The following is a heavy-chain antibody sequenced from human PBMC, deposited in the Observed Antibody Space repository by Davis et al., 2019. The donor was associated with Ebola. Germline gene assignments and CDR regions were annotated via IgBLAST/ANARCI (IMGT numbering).Heavy chain of an antibody. CDR2: INAGNGNT. CDR1: GYTFPSYV. CDR3: VKVQVVGAAYFDC. V-gene: IGHV1-3*01. D-gene: IGHD1-26*01. Sequence: ASSVNVPRKASGYTFPSYVMLWVRQAPGQRLEWMGWINAGNGNTKYSQKSQGRIPITRDTSASTAYMELSSLRSEDTAVYYCVKVQVVGAAYFDCWGQGTLVTVSS. J-gene: IGHJ4*02.